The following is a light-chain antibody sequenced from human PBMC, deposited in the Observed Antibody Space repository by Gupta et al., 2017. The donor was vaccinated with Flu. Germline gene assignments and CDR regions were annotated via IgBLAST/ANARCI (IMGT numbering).Light chain of an antibody. CDR1: SSDVGGYNY. V-gene: IGLV2-14*01. CDR2: EVS. CDR3: SSYTSSSTPYV. J-gene: IGLJ1*01. Sequence: QSALTQPASVSGSPGQSLTISCTGTSSDVGGYNYVSWYQQHPGKAPKLMIYEVSNRPSRVSNRFSGSKSGNTASLTISGLQAEDEADYYCSSYTSSSTPYVFGTGTKVTVL.